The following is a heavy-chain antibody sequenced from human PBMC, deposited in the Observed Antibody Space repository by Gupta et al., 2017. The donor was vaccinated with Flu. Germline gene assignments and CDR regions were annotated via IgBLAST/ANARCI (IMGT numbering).Heavy chain of an antibody. V-gene: IGHV4-34*01. D-gene: IGHD5-12*01. CDR3: ARDGYSGYGGVGGYGMDV. Sequence: GKGLEWIGEINHSGSTNYNPALKSRVTISVDTSKNQFSLKLSSVTAADTAVYYCARDGYSGYGGVGGYGMDVWGQGTTVTVSS. J-gene: IGHJ6*02. CDR2: INHSGST.